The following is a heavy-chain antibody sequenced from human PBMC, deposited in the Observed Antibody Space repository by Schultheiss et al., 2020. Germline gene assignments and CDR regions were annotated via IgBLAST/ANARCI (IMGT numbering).Heavy chain of an antibody. CDR2: INHSGST. D-gene: IGHD6-6*01. CDR1: GGSFSGYY. J-gene: IGHJ4*02. Sequence: SETLSLTCAVYGGSFSGYYWSWIRQPPGKGLEWIGEINHSGSTNYNPSLKSRVTISVDTSKNQFSLKLSSVTAADTAVYYCASGAQLGSFDYWGQGALVTGYS. CDR3: ASGAQLGSFDY. V-gene: IGHV4-34*01.